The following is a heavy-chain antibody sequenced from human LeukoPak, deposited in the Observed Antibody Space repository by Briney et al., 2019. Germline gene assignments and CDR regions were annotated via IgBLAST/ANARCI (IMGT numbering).Heavy chain of an antibody. V-gene: IGHV1-46*01. CDR3: ARGKTWIQLWPGPGFDY. Sequence: ASVKVSCKASGYTFTSYGISWVRQAPGQGLEWMGIINPSGGSTSYAQKFQGRVTMTRDTSTSTVFMELSSLRSEDTAVYYCARGKTWIQLWPGPGFDYWGQGTLVTVSS. CDR2: INPSGGST. CDR1: GYTFTSYG. D-gene: IGHD5-18*01. J-gene: IGHJ4*02.